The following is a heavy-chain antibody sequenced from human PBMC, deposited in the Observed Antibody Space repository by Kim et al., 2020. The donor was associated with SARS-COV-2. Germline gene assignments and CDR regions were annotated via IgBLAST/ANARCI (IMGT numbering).Heavy chain of an antibody. CDR3: ARDTHYMGFCRSTSCSSNYWGMDV. J-gene: IGHJ6*02. CDR2: ISYDGSNK. D-gene: IGHD2-2*01. Sequence: GGSLRLSCVASGFTFSSYAMHWVRQAPGKGLEWVAVISYDGSNKYYADSVKGRFTISRDNSKNTLYLQMNSLRPEDTAVYYCARDTHYMGFCRSTSCSSNYWGMDVWGQGTTVTVSS. CDR1: GFTFSSYA. V-gene: IGHV3-30*04.